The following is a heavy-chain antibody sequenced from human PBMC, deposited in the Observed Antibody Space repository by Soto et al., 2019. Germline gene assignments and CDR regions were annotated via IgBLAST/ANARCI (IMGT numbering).Heavy chain of an antibody. CDR3: TRRPYDSSGYYREAFDI. D-gene: IGHD3-22*01. CDR1: GFTFSGSA. CDR2: IRSKANSYAT. V-gene: IGHV3-73*01. J-gene: IGHJ3*02. Sequence: GGSLRLSCAASGFTFSGSAMHWVRQASGKGLEWVGRIRSKANSYATAYAASVKGRFTISRDDSKNTAYLQMNSLKTEDTAVYYCTRRPYDSSGYYREAFDIWGQGTMVTVSS.